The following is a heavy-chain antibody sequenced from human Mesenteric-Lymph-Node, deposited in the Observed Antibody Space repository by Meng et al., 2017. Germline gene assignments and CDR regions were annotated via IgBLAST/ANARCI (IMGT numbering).Heavy chain of an antibody. V-gene: IGHV1-3*01. CDR1: GYTFTSYA. CDR2: INAGNGNT. CDR3: ARGSVWYDY. D-gene: IGHD3-10*01. Sequence: VEAGAEVKEAGAVVKVSFQACGYTFTSYAMHWVRQAPGQRLEWMGWINAGNGNTKYSQKFQGRVTITRDTSASTAYMELSSLRSEDTAVYYCARGSVWYDYWGQGTLVTVSS. J-gene: IGHJ4*02.